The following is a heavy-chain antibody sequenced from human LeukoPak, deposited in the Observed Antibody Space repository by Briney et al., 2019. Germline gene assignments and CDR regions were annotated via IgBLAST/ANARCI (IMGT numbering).Heavy chain of an antibody. V-gene: IGHV1-46*01. J-gene: IGHJ4*02. Sequence: ASVKVSCKASGYIFSNFFSSYGITWVRQAPGQGLEWMGIINPGGGSTSYAQKFQGRVTMTRDTSTSTVYMELSSLRSEDTAVYYCARDAMKDTAMAPLDYWGQGTLVTVSS. CDR3: ARDAMKDTAMAPLDY. D-gene: IGHD5-18*01. CDR1: GYIFSNFF. CDR2: INPGGGST.